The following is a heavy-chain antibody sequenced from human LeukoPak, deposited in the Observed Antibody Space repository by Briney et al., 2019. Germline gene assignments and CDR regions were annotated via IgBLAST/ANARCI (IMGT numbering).Heavy chain of an antibody. CDR3: ARAGSYDILTGYHNVDAAVDY. D-gene: IGHD3-9*01. J-gene: IGHJ4*02. CDR2: IIPIFGTA. CDR1: GGTFSSYA. V-gene: IGHV1-69*01. Sequence: GASVKVPCKASGGTFSSYAISWVRQAPGQGLEWMGGIIPIFGTANYAQKFQGRVTITADESTSTAYMELSSLRSEGTAVYYCARAGSYDILTGYHNVDAAVDYWGQGTLVTVSS.